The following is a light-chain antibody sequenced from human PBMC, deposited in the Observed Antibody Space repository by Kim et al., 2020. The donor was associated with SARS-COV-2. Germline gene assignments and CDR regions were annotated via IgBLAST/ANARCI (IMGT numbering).Light chain of an antibody. CDR2: GKD. V-gene: IGLV3-19*01. CDR1: TLRRYY. CDR3: ASRDSSGNLWV. J-gene: IGLJ3*02. Sequence: ALGHTVRITCQGDTLRRYYVGWYQEKPGQAPVVVIYGKDNRPSGIPDRFSGSRSRNTASLIITGAQAQDEADYYCASRDSSGNLWVFGGGTQLTVL.